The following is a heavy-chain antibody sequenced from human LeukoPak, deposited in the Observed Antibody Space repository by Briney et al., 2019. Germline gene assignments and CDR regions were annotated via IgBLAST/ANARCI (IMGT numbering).Heavy chain of an antibody. J-gene: IGHJ5*02. D-gene: IGHD3-3*01. CDR3: ARERGYPDYP. CDR1: GGTFSSYA. V-gene: IGHV1-69*04. Sequence: VASVKVSCKASGGTFSSYAISWVRQAPGQGLEWMGRIIPIFGIANYAQKFQGRVTITADKSTSTAYMELSSLRSEDTAVYYCARERGYPDYPWGQGTLVTVSS. CDR2: IIPIFGIA.